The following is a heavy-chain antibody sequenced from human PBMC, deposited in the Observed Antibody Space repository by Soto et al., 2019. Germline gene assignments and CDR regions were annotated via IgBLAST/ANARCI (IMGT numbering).Heavy chain of an antibody. J-gene: IGHJ6*02. Sequence: SETLSLTCTVSGGSISSYYWSWIRQPPGKGLEWIGYIYYSGSTNYNPSLKGRVTISVDTSKNQFSLKLSSVTAADTAVYYCAISGYDYYYYGMDVWGQGTTVTVSS. D-gene: IGHD5-12*01. CDR1: GGSISSYY. CDR2: IYYSGST. CDR3: AISGYDYYYYGMDV. V-gene: IGHV4-59*01.